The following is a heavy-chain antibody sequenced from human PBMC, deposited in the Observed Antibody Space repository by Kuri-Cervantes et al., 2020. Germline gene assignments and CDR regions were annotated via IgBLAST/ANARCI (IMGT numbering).Heavy chain of an antibody. CDR1: GGSISSGGYS. J-gene: IGHJ4*02. CDR2: IYNSGRT. Sequence: SETLSLTCAVSGGSISSGGYSWSWIRQPPGKGLECIGYIYNSGRTYYNPSLKSRVTISVDRSKNQFSLKLSSVTAAETAVYYCARDYYDSSGTFDYWGQGTMVTVSS. V-gene: IGHV4-30-2*01. D-gene: IGHD3-22*01. CDR3: ARDYYDSSGTFDY.